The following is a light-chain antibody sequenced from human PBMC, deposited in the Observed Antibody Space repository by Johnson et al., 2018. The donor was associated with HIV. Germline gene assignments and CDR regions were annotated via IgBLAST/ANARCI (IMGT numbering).Light chain of an antibody. CDR2: DNN. CDR3: GTWDNSLNVSV. Sequence: QSVLTQPPSVSAAPGQKVTISCSGSSSNIENNYVSWYQHLPQRAPKLLISDNNNRPSGIPDRFSGSKSGASATLDITGLQTGDEATYYCGTWDNSLNVSVFGTGTKVTVL. V-gene: IGLV1-51*01. CDR1: SSNIENNY. J-gene: IGLJ1*01.